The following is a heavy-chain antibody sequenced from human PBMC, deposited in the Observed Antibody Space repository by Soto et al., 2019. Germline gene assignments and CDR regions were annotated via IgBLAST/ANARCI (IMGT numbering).Heavy chain of an antibody. Sequence: CAASGFTFSSYSMNWVRQAPGKGLEWVSSISSSSSYIYYADSVKGRFTISRDNAKNSLYLQMNSLRDEDTAVYYCARVVVVIPPGYYYAMDVWGQGTTVTVSS. CDR3: ARVVVVIPPGYYYAMDV. D-gene: IGHD3-22*01. CDR2: ISSSSSYI. CDR1: GFTFSSYS. V-gene: IGHV3-21*01. J-gene: IGHJ6*02.